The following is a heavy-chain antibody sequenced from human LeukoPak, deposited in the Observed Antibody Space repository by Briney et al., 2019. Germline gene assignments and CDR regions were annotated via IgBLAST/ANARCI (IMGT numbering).Heavy chain of an antibody. Sequence: PGESLTLSCAASGFSFSAYGLNWVRQAPGKGLEWVSFISSSGSHRYYADSAKGRFTISRDNAKNSLYLQMNYLRAEDTAIYYLGRDSPARVPPTWFPPWGQGTLVTVPS. J-gene: IGHJ5*02. CDR3: GRDSPARVPPTWFPP. CDR2: ISSSGSHR. CDR1: GFSFSAYG. V-gene: IGHV3-21*01.